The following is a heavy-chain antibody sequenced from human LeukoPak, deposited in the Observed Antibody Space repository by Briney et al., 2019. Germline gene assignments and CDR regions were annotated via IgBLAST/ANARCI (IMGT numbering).Heavy chain of an antibody. J-gene: IGHJ5*02. CDR1: GYTFTGYY. D-gene: IGHD6-13*01. CDR3: ARDPSGSSYWFDP. Sequence: ASVKVSCKASGYTFTGYYMHWVRQAPGQGLEWMGWINPNSGGTNYAQKFQGRVTMTRDTSISTAYMELSRLRSDDTAVYYCARDPSGSSYWFDPWGQGTLVTVSS. V-gene: IGHV1-2*02. CDR2: INPNSGGT.